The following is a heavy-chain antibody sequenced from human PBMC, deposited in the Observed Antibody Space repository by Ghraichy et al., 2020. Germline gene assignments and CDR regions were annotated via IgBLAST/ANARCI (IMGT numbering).Heavy chain of an antibody. V-gene: IGHV3-15*01. Sequence: GGSLRLSCAASGFIFSDIWMTWVRQAPGKGLEWVGQIRSKSAGGTTDNAAPVKGRFTISRDDSKNMLYLKMNNLKSEETAVNYCTTGERFDYWGQGTLVTVSS. CDR1: GFIFSDIW. CDR2: IRSKSAGGTT. J-gene: IGHJ4*02. CDR3: TTGERFDY. D-gene: IGHD1-1*01.